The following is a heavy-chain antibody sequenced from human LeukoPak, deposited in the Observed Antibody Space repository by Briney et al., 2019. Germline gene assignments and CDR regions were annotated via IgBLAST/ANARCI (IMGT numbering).Heavy chain of an antibody. CDR2: IYYSGST. V-gene: IGHV4-39*02. CDR3: ARDCGGDYPPAPPFDP. Sequence: SETLSLTCTVSGASISISSSYWGWIRQPPGKGLEWIVGIYYSGSTYYNPSLKSRITISVDTSKNQFSLKLIYVTAADTAVYYCARDCGGDYPPAPPFDPWGQGTLVTVSS. J-gene: IGHJ5*02. CDR1: GASISISSSY. D-gene: IGHD2-21*02.